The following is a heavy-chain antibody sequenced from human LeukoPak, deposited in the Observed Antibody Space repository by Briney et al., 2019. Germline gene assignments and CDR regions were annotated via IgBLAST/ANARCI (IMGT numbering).Heavy chain of an antibody. V-gene: IGHV3-15*01. J-gene: IGHJ4*02. D-gene: IGHD3-3*01. CDR2: IKSKSDGGTT. CDR3: TTQTITIFGVARDY. CDR1: GFTFTNAW. Sequence: PGGSLRLSCAASGFTFTNAWMSWVRQAPGKGLEWVGRIKSKSDGGTTEYGASVKGRFTISRDDSKNTLYLQMNSLKAEDTAVYYCTTQTITIFGVARDYWGQGTLVTVSS.